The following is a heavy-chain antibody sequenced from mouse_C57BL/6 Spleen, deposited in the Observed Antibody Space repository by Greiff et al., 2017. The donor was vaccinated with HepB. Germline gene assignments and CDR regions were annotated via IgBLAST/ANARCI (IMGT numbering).Heavy chain of an antibody. D-gene: IGHD4-1*01. J-gene: IGHJ2*01. CDR3: AKGTGADGDYFDY. CDR1: GYTFTSYW. Sequence: QVQLQQPGAELVRPGTSVKLSCKASGYTFTSYWMHWVKQRPGQGLEWIGVIDPSDSYTNYNQKFKGKATLTVDTSSSTAYMQLSSLTSEDSAVYDCAKGTGADGDYFDYWGQGTTLTVSS. V-gene: IGHV1-59*01. CDR2: IDPSDSYT.